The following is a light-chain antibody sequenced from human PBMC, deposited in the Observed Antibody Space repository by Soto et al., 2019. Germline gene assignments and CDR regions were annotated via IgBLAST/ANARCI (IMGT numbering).Light chain of an antibody. Sequence: QPVLTQPPSASGTPGQRVTISCSGSSSNIGTYYVYWYQHLPGTAPKLLIYSNDQRPSGVPDRFSGSKSGTSASLAISGLRSEDEADYYCAAWDDSLTPYVVFGGGTQLTVL. CDR1: SSNIGTYY. CDR3: AAWDDSLTPYVV. V-gene: IGLV1-47*01. J-gene: IGLJ2*01. CDR2: SND.